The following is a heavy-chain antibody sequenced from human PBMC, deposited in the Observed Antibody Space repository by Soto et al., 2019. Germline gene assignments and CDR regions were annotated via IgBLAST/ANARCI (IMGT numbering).Heavy chain of an antibody. Sequence: EVQLVESGGGLVKPGGSLTLSCAASGFTFSRAWMNWVRQAPGKGLAWVGLSKSELGGGTRDYAAPVKGRFTISRDDSKNTLYLQMNSLKTEDTAVYYCATGDIVEVPAAHDGFWGQGTLVTVSS. J-gene: IGHJ4*02. CDR3: ATGDIVEVPAAHDGF. CDR2: SKSELGGGTR. V-gene: IGHV3-15*07. CDR1: GFTFSRAW. D-gene: IGHD2-2*01.